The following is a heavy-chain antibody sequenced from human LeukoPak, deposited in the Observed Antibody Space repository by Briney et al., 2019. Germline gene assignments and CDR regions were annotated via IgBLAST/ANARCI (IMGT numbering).Heavy chain of an antibody. CDR2: ISSSGSTI. J-gene: IGHJ3*02. CDR3: ARDKGVVGLDASYFLWFGELPYAFDI. V-gene: IGHV3-11*04. CDR1: GFTFSDYY. Sequence: PGGSLRLSCAASGFTFSDYYMSWIRQAPGKGLEWVSYISSSGSTIYYADSVKGRFTISRDNAKNSLYLQMNSLRAEDTAVYYCARDKGVVGLDASYFLWFGELPYAFDIWGQGTMVTVSS. D-gene: IGHD3-10*01.